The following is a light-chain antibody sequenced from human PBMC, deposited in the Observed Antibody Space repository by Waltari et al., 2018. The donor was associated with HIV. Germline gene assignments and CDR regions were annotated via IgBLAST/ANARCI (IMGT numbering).Light chain of an antibody. Sequence: SYVLTQPPSVSVAPGQTARITCGGENIGHTTGHWSQRKPGQAPVLVVFDDSDRPSGIPGRFSGSNSGNTATLTVSRVEAGDEADYYCQVWDSGSDHPGVFGTGTKVTVL. V-gene: IGLV3-21*02. CDR3: QVWDSGSDHPGV. CDR1: NIGHTT. CDR2: DDS. J-gene: IGLJ1*01.